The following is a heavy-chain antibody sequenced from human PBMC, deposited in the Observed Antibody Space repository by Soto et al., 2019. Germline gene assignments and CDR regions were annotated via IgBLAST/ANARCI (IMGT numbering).Heavy chain of an antibody. Sequence: QVQLQESGPGLVKPSQTLSLTCTVSGGSISSGGYYWSGIRQHPEKGLEWIGSIHYSGSTYYNPSLKSRVTISVDPSKNQFSPKLSSVTAAYTAVYSYARGVLHWGQGTLVTVSS. J-gene: IGHJ4*02. CDR3: ARGVLH. D-gene: IGHD3-16*01. CDR1: GGSISSGGYY. CDR2: IHYSGST. V-gene: IGHV4-31*03.